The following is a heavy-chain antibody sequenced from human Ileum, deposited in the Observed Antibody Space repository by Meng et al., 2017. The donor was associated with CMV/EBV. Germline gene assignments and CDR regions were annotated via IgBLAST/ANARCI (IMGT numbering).Heavy chain of an antibody. V-gene: IGHV4-4*02. CDR3: ADPPAGL. Sequence: QMQLQESGPVLVRPSGTLSLTCVVSGGSLIGTNWWNWVRQPPGGGVEWIGGIFHSGASNYNPSLKSRATISIDNSKNQFSLRLTSVTVADTAVYFCADPPAGLWGQGVLVTVSS. CDR1: GGSLIGTNW. D-gene: IGHD3-16*01. J-gene: IGHJ4*02. CDR2: IFHSGAS.